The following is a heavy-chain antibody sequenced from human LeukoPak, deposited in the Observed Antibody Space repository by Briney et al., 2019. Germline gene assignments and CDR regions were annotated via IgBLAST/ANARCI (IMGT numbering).Heavy chain of an antibody. J-gene: IGHJ5*02. CDR1: GFTFSSYG. V-gene: IGHV3-33*08. D-gene: IGHD2-2*01. Sequence: GGSLRLSCAASGFTFSSYGMHWVRQAPGKGLEWVAVIWYDGSNKYYADSVKGRFTISRDNSKNTLYLQMNSLRAEDTAVYYCARDCVKLLGYCSSTSCPQNNWFDPWGQGTLVTVSS. CDR3: ARDCVKLLGYCSSTSCPQNNWFDP. CDR2: IWYDGSNK.